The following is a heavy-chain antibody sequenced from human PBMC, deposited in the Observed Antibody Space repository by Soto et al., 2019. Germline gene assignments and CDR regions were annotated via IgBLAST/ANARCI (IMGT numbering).Heavy chain of an antibody. V-gene: IGHV4-39*01. D-gene: IGHD2-15*01. CDR2: IYYRGST. CDR1: GGSISSISYY. J-gene: IGHJ6*03. CDR3: EGPRLWGYCSGGRCSLHTYYNYYMDV. Sequence: PSETLSLTCTVSGGSISSISYYWGWIRQPPGKGLEWIGSIYYRGSTYYNPSLKSRVTISVDTSKNQFSLKLSSVTAADTAVYSLEGPRLWGYCSGGRCSLHTYYNYYMDVWGKGTTDTVSS.